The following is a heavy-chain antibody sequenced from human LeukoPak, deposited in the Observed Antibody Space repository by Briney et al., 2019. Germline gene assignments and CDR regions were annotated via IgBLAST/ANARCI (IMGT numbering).Heavy chain of an antibody. J-gene: IGHJ4*02. CDR1: GFTFSSYS. CDR3: TRDRSRAEGD. V-gene: IGHV3-21*01. Sequence: PGGSLRLSCAASGFTFSSYSMNWVRQAPGKGLGWVSSISSSSSYIYYADSVKGRFTISRDNAKNLLYLQMNSLRGEDTAVYYCTRDRSRAEGDWGQGTLVTVSS. D-gene: IGHD1-14*01. CDR2: ISSSSSYI.